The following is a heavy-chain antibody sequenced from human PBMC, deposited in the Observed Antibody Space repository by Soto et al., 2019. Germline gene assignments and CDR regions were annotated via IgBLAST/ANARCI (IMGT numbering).Heavy chain of an antibody. CDR1: GGTFSSYA. CDR2: IIPIFGTA. V-gene: IGHV1-69*13. CDR3: ARGRLLSAREGWFDP. Sequence: SVKVSCKASGGTFSSYAISWVRQAPGQGLEWMGGIIPIFGTANYAQKFQRRVTITADESTSTAYMELSSLRFEDTAVYYCARGRLLSAREGWFDPWGQGTLVTVSS. J-gene: IGHJ5*02.